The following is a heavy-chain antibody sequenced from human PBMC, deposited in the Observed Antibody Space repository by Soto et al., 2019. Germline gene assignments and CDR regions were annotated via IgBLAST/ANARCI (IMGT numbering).Heavy chain of an antibody. D-gene: IGHD2-2*01. CDR3: ARGGRSSTTRGMDV. Sequence: GGSLRLSCAASGFTFSSYWMHWVRQAPGKGLVWVSRINSDGSSTSYADSVKGRFTISRDNAKNALYLQMNSLRAEDTAVYYCARGGRSSTTRGMDVWGQGTTVTVSS. J-gene: IGHJ6*02. CDR1: GFTFSSYW. CDR2: INSDGSST. V-gene: IGHV3-74*01.